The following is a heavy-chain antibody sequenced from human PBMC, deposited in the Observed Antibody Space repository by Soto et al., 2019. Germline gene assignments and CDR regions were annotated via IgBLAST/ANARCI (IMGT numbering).Heavy chain of an antibody. CDR1: GFSLSTNEVG. Sequence: SGPTLVNPTQTLTLTCTFSGFSLSTNEVGVGWIRQPPGKALEWLALIYWDDDKRYSPSLKSRLTLTKDTSENQVVLTMTNMDPVDTATYYCAHSRSYGVWFDPWGQGTLVTVSS. D-gene: IGHD3-16*01. CDR3: AHSRSYGVWFDP. CDR2: IYWDDDK. J-gene: IGHJ5*02. V-gene: IGHV2-5*02.